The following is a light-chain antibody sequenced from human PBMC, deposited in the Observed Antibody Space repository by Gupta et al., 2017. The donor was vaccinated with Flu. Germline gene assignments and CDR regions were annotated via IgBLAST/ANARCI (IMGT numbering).Light chain of an antibody. J-gene: IGKJ2*01. Sequence: SLSASVGDRVTITCRTGRVIRNKLGGYQQIPGKAPQRLIHTASNVESGTPARFSGSGSGTEFTHTISSLQPEDSATYDCLHYQSDTPIYTFGQGTKLDIK. CDR1: RVIRNK. CDR3: LHYQSDTPIYT. CDR2: TAS. V-gene: IGKV1-17*01.